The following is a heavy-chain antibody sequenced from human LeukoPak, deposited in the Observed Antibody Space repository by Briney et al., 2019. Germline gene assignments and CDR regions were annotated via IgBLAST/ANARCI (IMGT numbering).Heavy chain of an antibody. CDR2: IYTSGST. V-gene: IGHV4-4*07. J-gene: IGHJ4*02. CDR1: GGSFSGYY. CDR3: ARDGLLSY. Sequence: SETLSLTCAVYGGSFSGYYWSWIRQPAGKGLEWIGRIYTSGSTNYNPSLKSRVTISVDTSKNQFSLKLSSVTAADTAVYYCARDGLLSYWGQGTLVTVSS. D-gene: IGHD1-26*01.